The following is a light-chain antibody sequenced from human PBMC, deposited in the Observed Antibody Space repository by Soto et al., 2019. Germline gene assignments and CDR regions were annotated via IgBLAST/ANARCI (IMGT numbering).Light chain of an antibody. Sequence: DVVITQTPLSLSVAPVQPASISCKSSQSLLHITGETFLFWYLQKPGQSPQLLIYEVSTRVSGVPDRFSGSGSGTDFTLEISRVETDDVGIYYCMQSTQLPPTCGQGTRLEIK. CDR2: EVS. CDR1: QSLLHITGETF. V-gene: IGKV2D-29*02. CDR3: MQSTQLPPT. J-gene: IGKJ5*01.